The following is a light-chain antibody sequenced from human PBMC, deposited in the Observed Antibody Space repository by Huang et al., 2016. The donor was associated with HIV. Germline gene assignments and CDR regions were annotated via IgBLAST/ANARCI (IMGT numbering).Light chain of an antibody. CDR2: GSA. J-gene: IGKJ4*01. CDR1: RSVSTN. V-gene: IGKV3-15*01. CDR3: HQYNNWLLS. Sequence: EIVMTQSPATLSVSPGQRVTLSCRANRSVSTNFAWYQQRHGQTPRLLIYGSATRAPGIPARFSGSGSGTEFSLTISSLQSEDFALYYCHQYNNWLLSFGGGTRV.